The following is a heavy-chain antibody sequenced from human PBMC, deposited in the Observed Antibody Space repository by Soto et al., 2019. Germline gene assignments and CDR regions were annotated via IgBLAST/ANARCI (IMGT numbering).Heavy chain of an antibody. J-gene: IGHJ4*02. CDR2: IYSGGST. V-gene: IGHV3-53*01. CDR1: GFTVSSNY. Sequence: GGSLRLSCAASGFTVSSNYMSWVRQAPGKGLEWVSVIYSGGSTYYADSVKGRFTISRDNSKNTLYLQMNSLRAEDTAVYYCARSSSSLAAAGTGFDYWGQGTLVTVSS. CDR3: ARSSSSLAAAGTGFDY. D-gene: IGHD6-13*01.